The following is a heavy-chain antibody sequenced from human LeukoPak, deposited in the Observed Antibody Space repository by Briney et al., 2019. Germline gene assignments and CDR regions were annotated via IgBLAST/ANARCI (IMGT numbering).Heavy chain of an antibody. CDR3: AKARFSGYCSGGSCYSGNDY. J-gene: IGHJ4*02. Sequence: GGSLRLSCAASGFTFSSFAMSWVRQAPGKGLEWVSSISGSGDSTYYADSVKGRFTISRDNSKNTLYPQMNSLRAEDTAVYYCAKARFSGYCSGGSCYSGNDYWGQGTLVTVSS. D-gene: IGHD2-15*01. CDR1: GFTFSSFA. CDR2: ISGSGDST. V-gene: IGHV3-23*01.